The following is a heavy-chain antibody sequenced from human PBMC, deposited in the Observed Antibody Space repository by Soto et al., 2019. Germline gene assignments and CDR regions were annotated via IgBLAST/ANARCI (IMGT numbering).Heavy chain of an antibody. CDR1: GGSISSGGYS. CDR2: IYHSGST. CDR3: ARTLYSYGPRFDY. V-gene: IGHV4-30-2*02. Sequence: TLSLTCAVSGGSISSGGYSWSWIRQPPGKGLEWIGYIYHSGSTYYNPSLKSRVTISVDTSKNQFSLKLSSVTAADTAVYYCARTLYSYGPRFDYWGQGTQVTVSS. D-gene: IGHD5-18*01. J-gene: IGHJ4*02.